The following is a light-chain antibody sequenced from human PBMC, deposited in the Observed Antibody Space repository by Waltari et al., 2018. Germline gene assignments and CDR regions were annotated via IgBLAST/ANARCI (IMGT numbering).Light chain of an antibody. V-gene: IGLV1-51*02. Sequence: QSVLPQPPSVSAAPGQRVTISCSGGHSNIGNNYVPWYRQFPGTAPKLLIYEDSERPSGVPGRFSGSKSGTSATLDITGLQAGDEADYYCGTWDSSLSGAVFGGGTHLTVL. J-gene: IGLJ7*01. CDR1: HSNIGNNY. CDR2: EDS. CDR3: GTWDSSLSGAV.